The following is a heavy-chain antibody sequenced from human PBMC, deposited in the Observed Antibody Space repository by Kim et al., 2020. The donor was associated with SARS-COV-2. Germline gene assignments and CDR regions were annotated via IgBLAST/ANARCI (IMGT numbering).Heavy chain of an antibody. V-gene: IGHV4-39*01. D-gene: IGHD3-16*02. J-gene: IGHJ4*02. CDR3: AGRYYDYVWGSYRYDY. Sequence: SLMSRVTLSVDTSKNQFSLKLSSVTAADTAVYYCAGRYYDYVWGSYRYDYWGQGTLVTVSS.